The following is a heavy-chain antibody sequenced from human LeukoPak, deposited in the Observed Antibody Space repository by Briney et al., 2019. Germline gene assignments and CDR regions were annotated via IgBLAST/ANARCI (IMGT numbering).Heavy chain of an antibody. J-gene: IGHJ4*02. CDR3: ARGLMMAVAGRGEFHY. CDR2: INYSGST. V-gene: IGHV4-59*08. CDR1: GDSVSSYY. Sequence: SETLSLTCTVSGDSVSSYYWSWIRQPPGKGLEWIGYINYSGSTNYNPSLKSRVTISGDTSKNQFSLKLSSVTAADTAVYYCARGLMMAVAGRGEFHYWGQGTLVTVSS. D-gene: IGHD6-13*01.